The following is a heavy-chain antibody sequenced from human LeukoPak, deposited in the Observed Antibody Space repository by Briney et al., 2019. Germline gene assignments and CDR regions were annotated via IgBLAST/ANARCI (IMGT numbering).Heavy chain of an antibody. V-gene: IGHV4-34*01. CDR1: GVSFDDYY. CDR3: TRMTTGHDY. J-gene: IGHJ4*02. CDR2: INHSGHT. Sequence: SETLSLTCAVSGVSFDDYYWAWVSQTPGKGLEWIGEINHSGHTNDSPSLKSRVTLSIDTSRKKFSLNLRSVTVADAGIYYCTRMTTGHDYWGQGTLVTVSS. D-gene: IGHD4-17*01.